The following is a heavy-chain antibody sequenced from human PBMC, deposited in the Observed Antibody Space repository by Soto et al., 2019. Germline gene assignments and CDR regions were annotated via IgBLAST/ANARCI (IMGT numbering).Heavy chain of an antibody. V-gene: IGHV1-69*02. Sequence: QVQLVQSGAEVKKPGSSVKVSCKASGGTFSSYTISWVRQAPGQGLEWMGRIIPILGIANYAQKFQGRVTITADKPTSTAYMELSNLRSEDAAVYYCARMGPNYGMDVWGQGTTVTASS. CDR3: ARMGPNYGMDV. CDR1: GGTFSSYT. J-gene: IGHJ6*02. CDR2: IIPILGIA.